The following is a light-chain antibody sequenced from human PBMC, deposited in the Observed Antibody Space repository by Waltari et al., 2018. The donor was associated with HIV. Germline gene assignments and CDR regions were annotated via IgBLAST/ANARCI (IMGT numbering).Light chain of an antibody. CDR3: QQYHHYPIT. Sequence: DIQMTQSPSSLSASVGDKVTITCRASQGISNHLAWFQQKPGKAPKSLIYAASSLQSGVPAKFSGSGSGTDFTLTISSLHPEDFAIYYCQQYHHYPITFGQGTRLEIK. J-gene: IGKJ5*01. CDR1: QGISNH. CDR2: AAS. V-gene: IGKV1-16*02.